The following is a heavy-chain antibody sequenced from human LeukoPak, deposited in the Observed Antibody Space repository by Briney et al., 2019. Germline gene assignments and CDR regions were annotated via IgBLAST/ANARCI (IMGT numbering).Heavy chain of an antibody. CDR3: ARDAQGGFDYSNSLEY. D-gene: IGHD4-11*01. V-gene: IGHV3-33*01. J-gene: IGHJ4*01. Sequence: PGRSLRLSCAASGFIYSHYGMHWVRQAPGKGLEWVGVIWSDGSNRFYAGSVKGRFTISRDNSQNTLFLQMNSLRAEDTAMYYCARDAQGGFDYSNSLEYWGHGTLVTVSS. CDR1: GFIYSHYG. CDR2: IWSDGSNR.